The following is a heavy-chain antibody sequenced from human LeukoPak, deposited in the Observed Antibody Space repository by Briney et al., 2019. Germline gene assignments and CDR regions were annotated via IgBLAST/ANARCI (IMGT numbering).Heavy chain of an antibody. D-gene: IGHD5-12*01. CDR3: AIYMPAGYSGYGDFDY. CDR2: ISAYNHNT. Sequence: GASVKVSCKASGYTFTSYGISWVRQAPGQGLEWMGWISAYNHNTNYAQNLQGRVTMTTDTSTSTAYMELRSLRPDDTALYYCAIYMPAGYSGYGDFDYWVQGTLVTVSS. CDR1: GYTFTSYG. J-gene: IGHJ4*02. V-gene: IGHV1-18*01.